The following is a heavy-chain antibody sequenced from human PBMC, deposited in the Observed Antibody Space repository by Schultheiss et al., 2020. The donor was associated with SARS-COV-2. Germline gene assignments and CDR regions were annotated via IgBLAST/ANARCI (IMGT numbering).Heavy chain of an antibody. Sequence: SETLSLTCAVSGYFISSGYYWGWIRQPPGKGLAWIGEINHSGSTNYNPSLKSRVTISVDTSRNQFSLKLTSVTAADTAVYYCASQAVSGRDLDNWGPGTLVTVSS. CDR2: INHSGST. CDR1: GYFISSGYY. D-gene: IGHD6-19*01. V-gene: IGHV4-38-2*01. J-gene: IGHJ4*02. CDR3: ASQAVSGRDLDN.